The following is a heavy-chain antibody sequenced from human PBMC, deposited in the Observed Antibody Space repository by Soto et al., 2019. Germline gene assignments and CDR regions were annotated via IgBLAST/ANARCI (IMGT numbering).Heavy chain of an antibody. CDR2: INPSGGST. Sequence: ASVKVSCKASGYTFTSYYMHWVRQAPGQGLEWMGIINPSGGSTSYAQKFQGRVTMTRDTSTSTVYMGLSSLRSEDTAVYYCARDSAARIAVAGTRFDPWGQGTLVTVSS. CDR3: ARDSAARIAVAGTRFDP. V-gene: IGHV1-46*03. CDR1: GYTFTSYY. D-gene: IGHD6-19*01. J-gene: IGHJ5*02.